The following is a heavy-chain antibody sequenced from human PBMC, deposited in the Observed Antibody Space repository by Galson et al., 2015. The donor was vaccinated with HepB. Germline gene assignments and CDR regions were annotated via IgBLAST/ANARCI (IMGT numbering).Heavy chain of an antibody. J-gene: IGHJ4*02. D-gene: IGHD4-23*01. CDR1: GYSFTSYW. Sequence: QSGAEVKTPGESLKISCRGSGYSFTSYWIGWVRQMPGKGLEWMGIIYPGDSDTRYSPSFQGQVTISADKSISTAYLQWSSLKASDTAMYYCARLRTSYGGNSGGLYYFDYWGQGTLVTVSS. CDR2: IYPGDSDT. V-gene: IGHV5-51*03. CDR3: ARLRTSYGGNSGGLYYFDY.